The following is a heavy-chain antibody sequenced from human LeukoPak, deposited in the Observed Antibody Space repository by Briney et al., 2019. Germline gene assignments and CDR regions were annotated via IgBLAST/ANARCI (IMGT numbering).Heavy chain of an antibody. CDR3: ARDGYCSGGSCYSNY. CDR1: GGTFSSYA. J-gene: IGHJ4*02. Sequence: GSSVKVSCKAPGGTFSSYAISWVRQAPGQGLEWMGGIIPIFGTANYAQKFQGRVTITADESTSTAYMELSSLRSEDTAVYYCARDGYCSGGSCYSNYWGQGTLVTVSS. CDR2: IIPIFGTA. V-gene: IGHV1-69*01. D-gene: IGHD2-15*01.